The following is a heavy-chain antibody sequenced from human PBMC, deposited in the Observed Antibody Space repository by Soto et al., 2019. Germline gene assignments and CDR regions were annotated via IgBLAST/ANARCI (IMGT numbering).Heavy chain of an antibody. D-gene: IGHD3-10*01. Sequence: PGGSLRLSCAASGFTFDDYAMHWVRQAPGKGLGWVTGISWNSDTIGYADSVKGRFTISRDNAKNSLHLQMNSLRAEDTAFYYCARDVWSRASGPPDSWGQGTLVTVSS. CDR2: ISWNSDTI. CDR1: GFTFDDYA. V-gene: IGHV3-9*01. CDR3: ARDVWSRASGPPDS. J-gene: IGHJ4*02.